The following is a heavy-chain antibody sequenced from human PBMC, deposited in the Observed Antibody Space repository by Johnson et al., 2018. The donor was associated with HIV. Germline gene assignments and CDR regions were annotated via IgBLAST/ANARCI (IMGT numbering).Heavy chain of an antibody. Sequence: VQLVESGGGVVQPGRSLRLSCAASGFTFSSYDMHWVRQATGKGLEWVSAIGTAGDTYYADSVKGRFTISRDNAKNSLYLQMNSLRAEDTAVYYCAREGIAARLAAFDIWGQGTMVTVSS. V-gene: IGHV3-13*01. J-gene: IGHJ3*02. D-gene: IGHD6-6*01. CDR1: GFTFSSYD. CDR3: AREGIAARLAAFDI. CDR2: IGTAGDT.